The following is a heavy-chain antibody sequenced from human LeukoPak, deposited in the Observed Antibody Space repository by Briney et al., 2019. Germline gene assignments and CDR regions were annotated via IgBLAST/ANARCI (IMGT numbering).Heavy chain of an antibody. V-gene: IGHV3-21*01. J-gene: IGHJ4*02. CDR2: ISSSSSYI. CDR1: GFTFSSYA. D-gene: IGHD5-12*01. Sequence: GGSLRLSCVVSGFTFSSYAMSWVRQAPGKGLEWVSSISSSSSYIYYADSVKGRFTISRDNAKNSLYLQMNSLRAEDTAVYYCARGGYSGYDSPDYWGQGTLVTVSS. CDR3: ARGGYSGYDSPDY.